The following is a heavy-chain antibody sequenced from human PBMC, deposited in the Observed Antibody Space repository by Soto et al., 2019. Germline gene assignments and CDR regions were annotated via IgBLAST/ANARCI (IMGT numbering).Heavy chain of an antibody. CDR2: ISAYNGNT. D-gene: IGHD1-26*01. CDR3: ARDVRGGNFDY. J-gene: IGHJ4*02. CDR1: GYTFSNYG. Sequence: ASVKVSCKTSGYTFSNYGINWVRQAPGQGLEWMGWISAYNGNTNYAQKLQGRVTMTTDTSTSTAYMELRSLRSDDTAVYYCARDVRGGNFDYWGQGTLVTVSS. V-gene: IGHV1-18*01.